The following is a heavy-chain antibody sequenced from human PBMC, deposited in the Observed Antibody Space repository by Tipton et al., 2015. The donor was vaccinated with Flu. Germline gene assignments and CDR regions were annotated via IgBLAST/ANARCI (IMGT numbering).Heavy chain of an antibody. V-gene: IGHV1-2*06. J-gene: IGHJ4*02. D-gene: IGHD4-17*01. CDR3: ARGESPYGDFSTLY. CDR1: GYTFTGYY. CDR2: INPNSGGT. Sequence: QVQLVQSGAEVKKPGASVKVSCKASGYTFTGYYMHWVRQAPGQGLEWMGRINPNSGGTNYAQKFQGRVTMTRDTSISTAYMELGGLRSGDTAVYYWARGESPYGDFSTLYWGQGTLVTVSS.